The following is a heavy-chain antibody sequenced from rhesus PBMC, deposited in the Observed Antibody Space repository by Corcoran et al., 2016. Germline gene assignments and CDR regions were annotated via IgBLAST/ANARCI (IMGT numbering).Heavy chain of an antibody. V-gene: IGHV4-80*01. CDR1: GSSLSSYW. Sequence: QVQLQESGPGLVTPSETLSLTCAVSGSSLSSYWWSWFRPPPGKGLEWIGEINGNSGSTYYNPSLKSRVTMSKDASKNQFSLKLSSVTAADTAVYYCARSYYYDSGYYQSIYYGLDSWGQGVVVTVSS. D-gene: IGHD3-28*01. CDR2: INGNSGST. J-gene: IGHJ6*01. CDR3: ARSYYYDSGYYQSIYYGLDS.